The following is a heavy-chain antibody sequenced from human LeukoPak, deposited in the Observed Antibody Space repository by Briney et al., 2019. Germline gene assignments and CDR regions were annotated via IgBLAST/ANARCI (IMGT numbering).Heavy chain of an antibody. Sequence: GASVKVSCKASGYTFTSYGISWVRQAPGQGLEWMGWISAYNGNTNYAQKLQGRVTMTTDTSTSTAYMELRSLRSDDTAVYYCARGSPRALRYFDWHKNYYYYGMDVWGQGTTVTVSS. D-gene: IGHD3-9*01. CDR3: ARGSPRALRYFDWHKNYYYYGMDV. J-gene: IGHJ6*02. V-gene: IGHV1-18*04. CDR2: ISAYNGNT. CDR1: GYTFTSYG.